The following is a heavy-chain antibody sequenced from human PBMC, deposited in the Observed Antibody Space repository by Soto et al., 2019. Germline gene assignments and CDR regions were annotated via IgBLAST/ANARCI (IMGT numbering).Heavy chain of an antibody. CDR1: GGSISSYY. V-gene: IGHV4-59*01. Sequence: PSETLSLTCTVSGGSISSYYWSWIRQPPGKGLEWIGYIYYSGSTNYNPSLKSRVTISVDTSKNQFSLKLSSVTAADTAVYYCARGKKQLGYYYYYMDVWGKRTTVTVSS. CDR3: ARGKKQLGYYYYYMDV. J-gene: IGHJ6*03. CDR2: IYYSGST. D-gene: IGHD6-6*01.